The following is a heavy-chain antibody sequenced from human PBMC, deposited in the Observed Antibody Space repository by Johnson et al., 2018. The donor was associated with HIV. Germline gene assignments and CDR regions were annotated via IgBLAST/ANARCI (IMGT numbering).Heavy chain of an antibody. J-gene: IGHJ3*02. D-gene: IGHD1-26*01. CDR3: AKSEWELALGAFDI. Sequence: VQLVESGGGLVQPGGSLRLSCAASGFTFSSYEMNWVRQAPGKGLEWVSYISSSGSTIYYADSVKGRFSISRDNAKNSLYLQMNSLRAEDTAGYYCAKSEWELALGAFDIWGQGTMVTVSS. V-gene: IGHV3-48*03. CDR2: ISSSGSTI. CDR1: GFTFSSYE.